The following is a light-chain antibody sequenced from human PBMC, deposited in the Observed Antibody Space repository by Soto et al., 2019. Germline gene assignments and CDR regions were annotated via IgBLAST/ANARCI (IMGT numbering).Light chain of an antibody. J-gene: IGKJ1*01. CDR2: GAY. CDR3: HQRGSWPRGT. CDR1: QSVGNN. V-gene: IGKV3-15*01. Sequence: EIVMTQSPATLSVSPWERTTLSCRASQSVGNNLAWYQQKPGQAPRLLIYGAYTRATGIPARFSGSGSVTDFTLTISSLEPEDFAVYYCHQRGSWPRGTFGQGTKVDIK.